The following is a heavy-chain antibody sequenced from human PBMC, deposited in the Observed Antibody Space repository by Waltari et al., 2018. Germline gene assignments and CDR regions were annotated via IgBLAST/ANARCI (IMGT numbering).Heavy chain of an antibody. CDR2: INHSGST. V-gene: IGHV4-34*01. J-gene: IGHJ6*02. CDR3: ATGAARNYKHNYYYYGMDV. D-gene: IGHD6-6*01. Sequence: QVQLQQWGAGLLKPSETLSLTCAFYGGSFSGYYWSWIRQPPGKGLEWIGEINHSGSTNDNPARKSRVTISVDTSKNQFSLKLSSVTAADTAVYYCATGAARNYKHNYYYYGMDVWGQGTTVTVS. CDR1: GGSFSGYY.